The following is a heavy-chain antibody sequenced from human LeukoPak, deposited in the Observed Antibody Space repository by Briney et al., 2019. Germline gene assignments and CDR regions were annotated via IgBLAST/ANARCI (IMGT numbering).Heavy chain of an antibody. CDR2: IKSKTDGGTT. D-gene: IGHD3-16*01. V-gene: IGHV3-15*01. CDR3: TTSPTFGGANY. J-gene: IGHJ4*02. Sequence: GGSLRLSCAASGFTFSNAWMSWVRQAPGKGLEWVGRIKSKTDGGTTDYAAPVKGRFTISRDESKNTLYLQMNSLKTEDTAVYYCTTSPTFGGANYWGQGTLVTVSS. CDR1: GFTFSNAW.